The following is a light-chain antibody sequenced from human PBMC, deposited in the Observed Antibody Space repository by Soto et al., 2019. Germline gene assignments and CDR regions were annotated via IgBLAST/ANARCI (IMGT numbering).Light chain of an antibody. CDR2: DVS. J-gene: IGLJ2*01. Sequence: QSALTQPASVSGSPGQSITISCTGTSSDVGGYNYVSWYQQHPGKAPKLMIYDVSNRPSGVSNRFSGSKSGNTASLTISGLPAEDEADYYCSSYTSSVSVVFGGGTKVTVL. CDR3: SSYTSSVSVV. V-gene: IGLV2-14*01. CDR1: SSDVGGYNY.